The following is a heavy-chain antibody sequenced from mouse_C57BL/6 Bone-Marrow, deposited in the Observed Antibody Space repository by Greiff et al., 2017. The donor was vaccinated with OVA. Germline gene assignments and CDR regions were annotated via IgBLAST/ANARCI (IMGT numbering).Heavy chain of an antibody. J-gene: IGHJ1*03. Sequence: VQLQQSGPELVKPGASVKISCKAPGYTFTDYYMNWVKQSHGKSLEWIGDINPNNGGTSYNQKFKGKATLTVDKSSSTAYMELRSLTSEDSAVYYCAEASYYYGSSPWYFDVWGTGTTVTVSS. V-gene: IGHV1-26*01. CDR1: GYTFTDYY. CDR3: AEASYYYGSSPWYFDV. D-gene: IGHD1-1*01. CDR2: INPNNGGT.